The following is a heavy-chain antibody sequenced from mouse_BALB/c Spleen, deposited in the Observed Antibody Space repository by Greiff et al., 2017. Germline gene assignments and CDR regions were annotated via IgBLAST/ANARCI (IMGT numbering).Heavy chain of an antibody. J-gene: IGHJ1*01. V-gene: IGHV5-6-5*01. Sequence: DVQLVESGGGLVKPGGSLKLSCAASGFSFSSYAMSWVRQTPEKRLEWVASISSGGSTSYTDRVQGRITIFRVNARNILYLQMSSLRSEDTAMSSCERGGLRPSGYFDVWGAGTTVTVSS. CDR3: ERGGLRPSGYFDV. CDR2: ISSGGST. CDR1: GFSFSSYA. D-gene: IGHD1-2*01.